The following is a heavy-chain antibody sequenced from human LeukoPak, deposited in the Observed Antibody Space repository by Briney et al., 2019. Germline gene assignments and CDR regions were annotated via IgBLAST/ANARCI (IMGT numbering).Heavy chain of an antibody. V-gene: IGHV3-30*02. CDR3: AKGALNDFWSGPFDY. CDR1: GFTFSSYG. D-gene: IGHD3-3*01. CDR2: IWYGGSNK. J-gene: IGHJ4*02. Sequence: GGSLRLSCAASGFTFSSYGMHWVRQAPGKGLEWVAVIWYGGSNKYYADSVKGRFTISRDNSKNTLYLQMNSLRAEVTAVYYCAKGALNDFWSGPFDYWGQGTLVTVSS.